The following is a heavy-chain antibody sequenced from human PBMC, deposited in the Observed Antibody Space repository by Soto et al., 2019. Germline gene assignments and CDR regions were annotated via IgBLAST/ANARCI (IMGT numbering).Heavy chain of an antibody. J-gene: IGHJ2*01. Sequence: QVQLQESGPGLVKPSETLSLTCTVSGGSISSYYWSWIRQPPGKGLEWIGYIYYSGSTNYNPSLKSRVTISVDTSKNQFSLKLSSVTAADTAVYYCARGGGYYDSSGLWYFDLWGRRTLVTVSS. CDR3: ARGGGYYDSSGLWYFDL. D-gene: IGHD3-22*01. CDR1: GGSISSYY. CDR2: IYYSGST. V-gene: IGHV4-59*01.